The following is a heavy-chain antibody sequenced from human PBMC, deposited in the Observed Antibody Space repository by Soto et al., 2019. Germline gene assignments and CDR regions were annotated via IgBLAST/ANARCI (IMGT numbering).Heavy chain of an antibody. J-gene: IGHJ5*02. CDR2: ISSDGSS. D-gene: IGHD5-12*01. CDR3: ARSQSRGYSGGGCIDP. Sequence: QVQLVESGGGVVQPGRSLRLSCEASGFTFSNHGMHWVRQAEDKGLEWVAVISSDGSSEYEDSVKGRFTISRDNSKNTLFLQTNSLRVDATAVLYCARSQSRGYSGGGCIDPWGQGTLVTVSS. V-gene: IGHV3-30*03. CDR1: GFTFSNHG.